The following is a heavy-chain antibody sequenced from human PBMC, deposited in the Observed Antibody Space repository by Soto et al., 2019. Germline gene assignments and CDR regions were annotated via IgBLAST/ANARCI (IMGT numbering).Heavy chain of an antibody. CDR1: VFTFSTYH. CDR2: IHSGGSRI. D-gene: IGHD4-17*01. Sequence: GGSLRLSCASSVFTFSTYHMNWVRQAPGKGLEWVSYIHSGGSRIYYADSVKGRFTISRDNAKNSLYLQMNSLRAEDTAVYYCARDGSTVTTNYHYAMDVWGQGTTVTV. V-gene: IGHV3-48*03. J-gene: IGHJ6*02. CDR3: ARDGSTVTTNYHYAMDV.